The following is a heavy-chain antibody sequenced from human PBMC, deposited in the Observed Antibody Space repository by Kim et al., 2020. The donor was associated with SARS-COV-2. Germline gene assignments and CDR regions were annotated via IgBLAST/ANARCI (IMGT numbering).Heavy chain of an antibody. V-gene: IGHV4-31*02. D-gene: IGHD3-3*01. Sequence: SLKVRVTLSVDPSKNPFSLKLSSVTAADTAVYYCARVVIIPSYYYYGMDVWGQGTTVTVSS. CDR3: ARVVIIPSYYYYGMDV. J-gene: IGHJ6*02.